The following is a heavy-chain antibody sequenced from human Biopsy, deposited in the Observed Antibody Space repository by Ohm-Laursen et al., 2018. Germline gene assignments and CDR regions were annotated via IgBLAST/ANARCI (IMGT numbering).Heavy chain of an antibody. D-gene: IGHD5-12*01. V-gene: IGHV4-61*01. CDR1: GGSVSSGSYY. CDR2: IYYSGST. CDR3: AGRPWPNAFDI. Sequence: GTLSLTCSVSGGSVSSGSYYWSWIRQPPGKGLEWIGYIYYSGSTNYNPSLKSRVTISVDTSGNQFSLKLSSVTAADTAVYYCAGRPWPNAFDIWGQGTMVTVSS. J-gene: IGHJ3*02.